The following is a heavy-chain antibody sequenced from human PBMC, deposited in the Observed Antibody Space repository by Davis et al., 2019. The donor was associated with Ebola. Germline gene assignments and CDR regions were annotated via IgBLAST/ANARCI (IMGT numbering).Heavy chain of an antibody. J-gene: IGHJ3*01. CDR2: IKQDGSKK. V-gene: IGHV3-7*03. CDR3: AAELTGDAFDV. CDR1: GFTFSSHW. Sequence: GESLKISCAASGFTFSSHWMNWVRQGPGKGLEWVANIKQDGSKKNYVDSVKDRFTISRDDAKNSLFLQMNNLGADDTAVYYCAAELTGDAFDVWGRGTMVTVSS. D-gene: IGHD7-27*01.